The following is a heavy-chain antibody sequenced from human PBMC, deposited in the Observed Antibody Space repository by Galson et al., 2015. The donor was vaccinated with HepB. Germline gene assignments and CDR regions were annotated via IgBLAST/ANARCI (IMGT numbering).Heavy chain of an antibody. Sequence: SLRLSCAASGFSVNDNNMCWVRQAPGKGLEWVSVVHGNGDIYYADSVKGRFSTSRDIRMNTLSLHMKSLRAEDTAMYYRASFGGSYIGGWGQGTLVTASS. V-gene: IGHV3-53*01. CDR2: VHGNGDI. CDR1: GFSVNDNN. J-gene: IGHJ4*02. CDR3: ASFGGSYIGG. D-gene: IGHD3-16*01.